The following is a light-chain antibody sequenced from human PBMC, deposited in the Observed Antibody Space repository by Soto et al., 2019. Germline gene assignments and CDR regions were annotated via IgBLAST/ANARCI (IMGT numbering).Light chain of an antibody. Sequence: DIQMTQSPSSLSASVGDRVTITCRASQSISSYLNWYQQKPGKAPKLLIYAASSLQSGVPSRFSGSGSGTDFTLTIRSLQPEDVATYYCQLSYSTPLFGGGTKVEIK. J-gene: IGKJ4*01. V-gene: IGKV1-39*01. CDR3: QLSYSTPL. CDR1: QSISSY. CDR2: AAS.